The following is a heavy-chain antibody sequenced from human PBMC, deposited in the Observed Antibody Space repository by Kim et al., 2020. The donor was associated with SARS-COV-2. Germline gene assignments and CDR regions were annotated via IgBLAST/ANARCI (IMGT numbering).Heavy chain of an antibody. Sequence: YADAVKGLFTTSRDNSENTLYVEMHSLRAEDAAVYYCAKCPSGNDYNYFDHWGQGTRVTVSS. D-gene: IGHD3-10*01. J-gene: IGHJ4*02. CDR3: AKCPSGNDYNYFDH. V-gene: IGHV3-23*01.